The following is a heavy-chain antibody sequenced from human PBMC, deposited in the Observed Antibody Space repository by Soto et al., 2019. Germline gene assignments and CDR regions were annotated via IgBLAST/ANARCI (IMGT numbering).Heavy chain of an antibody. V-gene: IGHV1-18*01. CDR2: ISAYNGNT. J-gene: IGHJ4*02. CDR1: GYTFTSYG. Sequence: ASVKVSCKASGYTFTSYGISWVRQAPGQGLEWMGWISAYNGNTNYAQKLQGRVTMTTDTSTSTAYMELRSLRSDDTAVYYCARNLIWGNYDFNYFDYWGQGTLVTVSS. D-gene: IGHD3-3*01. CDR3: ARNLIWGNYDFNYFDY.